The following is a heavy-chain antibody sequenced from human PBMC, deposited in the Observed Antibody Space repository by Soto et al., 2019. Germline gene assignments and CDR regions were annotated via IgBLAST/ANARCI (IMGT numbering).Heavy chain of an antibody. Sequence: SETLSLTCTVSGGSISSSSYYWGWIRQPPGKGLEWIGSIYYSGSTYYNPSLKSRVTISVDTSKNQFSLKLSSVTAADTAVYNCARLRILLVPAARYNWFDPCGQGTLVTVSS. CDR3: ARLRILLVPAARYNWFDP. V-gene: IGHV4-39*01. CDR2: IYYSGST. D-gene: IGHD2-2*01. J-gene: IGHJ5*02. CDR1: GGSISSSSYY.